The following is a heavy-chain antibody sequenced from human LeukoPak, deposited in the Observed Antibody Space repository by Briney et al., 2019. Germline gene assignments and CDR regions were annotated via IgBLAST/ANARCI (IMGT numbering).Heavy chain of an antibody. Sequence: SGGSLRLSCAAPGFTFSSYEMNWVRQAPGKGLEWVSYISSSGSTIYYADSVKGRFTISRDNAKNSLYLQMNSLRAEDTAVYYCARDHVGMIVDWGQGTLVTVSS. D-gene: IGHD3-22*01. J-gene: IGHJ1*01. V-gene: IGHV3-48*03. CDR3: ARDHVGMIVD. CDR2: ISSSGSTI. CDR1: GFTFSSYE.